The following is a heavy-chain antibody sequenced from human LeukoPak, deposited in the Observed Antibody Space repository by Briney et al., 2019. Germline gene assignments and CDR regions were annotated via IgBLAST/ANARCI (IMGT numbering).Heavy chain of an antibody. CDR2: ISDYNRKT. D-gene: IGHD3-10*01. CDR3: ARPYYYGSGTYFIDF. J-gene: IGHJ4*02. Sequence: ASVKVSCKASGYTFTGYYMHWVRQAPGQGLEWMGWISDYNRKTDYAQEFRDRATMTIDTSTSIAYLDLRSLSSDDTAIYYCARPYYYGSGTYFIDFWGQGTLVTVSS. CDR1: GYTFTGYY. V-gene: IGHV1-18*04.